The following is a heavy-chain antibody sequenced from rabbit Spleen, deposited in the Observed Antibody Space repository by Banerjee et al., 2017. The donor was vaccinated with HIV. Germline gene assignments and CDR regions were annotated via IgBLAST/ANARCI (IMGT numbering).Heavy chain of an antibody. CDR2: INAATGKP. D-gene: IGHD1-1*01. V-gene: IGHV1S45*01. J-gene: IGHJ4*01. CDR3: ARDLVGVIGWNFYL. Sequence: QEQLVESGGGLVKPEGSLTLTCTASGFSFSDRDVMCWVRQAPGKGLEWIACINAATGKPVYATWAKGRFTISRTSSTTVTLRMTSLTAADRATYFCARDLVGVIGWNFYLWGQGTLVTVS. CDR1: GFSFSDRDV.